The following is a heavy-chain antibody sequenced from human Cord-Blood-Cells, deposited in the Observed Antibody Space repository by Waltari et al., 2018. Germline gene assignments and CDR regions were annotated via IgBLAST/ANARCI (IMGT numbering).Heavy chain of an antibody. D-gene: IGHD6-6*01. Sequence: EVQLVETGGGLIQPGGSLRLSCAASGFTVSSTYMSWVRQAPGKGLEWVSVIYSGGSTYYADSVKGRFTISRDNSKNTLYLQMNSLRAEDTAVYYCARAPIAARPGWFDPWGQGTLVTVSS. CDR1: GFTVSSTY. CDR3: ARAPIAARPGWFDP. J-gene: IGHJ5*02. V-gene: IGHV3-53*02. CDR2: IYSGGST.